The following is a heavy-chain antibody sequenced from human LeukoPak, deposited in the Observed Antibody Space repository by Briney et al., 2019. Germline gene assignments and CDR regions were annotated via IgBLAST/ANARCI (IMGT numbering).Heavy chain of an antibody. V-gene: IGHV1-3*01. Sequence: ASVKDSCKASGYTFTSYAMHWVRQAPGQRLEWMGWINAGNGNTKYSQKFQGRVTITRDTSASTAYMELSSLRSEDTAVYYCARAASLWFGELYLDYWGQGTLVTVSS. D-gene: IGHD3-10*01. CDR3: ARAASLWFGELYLDY. J-gene: IGHJ4*02. CDR2: INAGNGNT. CDR1: GYTFTSYA.